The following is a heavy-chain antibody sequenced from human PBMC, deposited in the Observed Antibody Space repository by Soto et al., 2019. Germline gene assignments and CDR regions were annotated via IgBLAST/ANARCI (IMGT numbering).Heavy chain of an antibody. CDR1: GFTFDDYA. CDR2: TNWNSGSI. CDR3: VKDESINWYSGHFRH. V-gene: IGHV3-9*01. D-gene: IGHD6-13*01. Sequence: GGSLRLSCAASGFTFDDYAMHWVRQVPGKGLEWVSGTNWNSGSIGYADSVKGRFAISRDNAKNSLHLQMNSLRAEDTAFYYCVKDESINWYSGHFRHWGQGTLVTVSS. J-gene: IGHJ1*01.